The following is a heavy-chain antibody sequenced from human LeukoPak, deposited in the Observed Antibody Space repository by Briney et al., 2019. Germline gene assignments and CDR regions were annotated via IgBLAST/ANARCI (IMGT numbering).Heavy chain of an antibody. CDR2: IYSGGST. CDR3: ARVESSSWPHFDY. Sequence: GGSLRLSCAASGFTVSSNYMSWVRQAPGKGLEWVSVIYSGGSTYYADSVKGRFTISRDNSKNTLYLQMNSLRAEDTAVYYCARVESSSWPHFDYWGQGTLVTVSS. J-gene: IGHJ4*02. V-gene: IGHV3-53*01. D-gene: IGHD6-13*01. CDR1: GFTVSSNY.